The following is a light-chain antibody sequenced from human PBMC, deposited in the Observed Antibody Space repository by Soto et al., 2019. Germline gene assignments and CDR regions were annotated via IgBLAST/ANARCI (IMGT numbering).Light chain of an antibody. CDR3: LQDYSYPRT. Sequence: AIQMTQSPSSLSASVGDRVTITCRASQGIGNDLGWYQQKPGKAPLLLIFDSSSLQTGVPSRFSCSGSGTDFTLTISNLQPEDFATYYCLQDYSYPRTFGQGTKLEI. CDR2: DSS. J-gene: IGKJ2*01. CDR1: QGIGND. V-gene: IGKV1-6*01.